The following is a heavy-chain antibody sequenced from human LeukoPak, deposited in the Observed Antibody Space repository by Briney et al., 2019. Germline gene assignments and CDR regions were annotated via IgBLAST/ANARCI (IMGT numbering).Heavy chain of an antibody. CDR2: IGWNSGSI. J-gene: IGHJ3*02. CDR1: GFTFDDYA. Sequence: PGRSLRLSCAASGFTFDDYAMYWVRQAPGKGLEWVSSIGWNSGSIGYADSVKGRFTISRDNAKNSLCLQMNSLRAEDTALYYCAKDIVLSSSGRGAFDIWGQGTMVTVSS. CDR3: AKDIVLSSSGRGAFDI. V-gene: IGHV3-9*01. D-gene: IGHD6-19*01.